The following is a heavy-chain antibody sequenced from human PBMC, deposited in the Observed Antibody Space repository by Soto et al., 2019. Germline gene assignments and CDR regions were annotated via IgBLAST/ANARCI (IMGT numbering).Heavy chain of an antibody. D-gene: IGHD3-16*02. V-gene: IGHV1-69*13. CDR2: IIPIFGTA. CDR1: GGTFSSYA. J-gene: IGHJ6*02. Sequence: SVKVSCKATGGTFSSYAISWVRHAPGQGLEWMGGIIPIFGTANYAQKFQGRVTITADESTSTAYMERSSLRSEDTAVYYCARDLNMITFGGVIVMGNYYYGMDVWGQGTTVTVSS. CDR3: ARDLNMITFGGVIVMGNYYYGMDV.